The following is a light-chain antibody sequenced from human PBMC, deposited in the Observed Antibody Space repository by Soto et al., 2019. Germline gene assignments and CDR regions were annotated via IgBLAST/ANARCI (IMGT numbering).Light chain of an antibody. V-gene: IGLV2-14*01. CDR2: DVR. CDR1: SSDVGGYNY. CDR3: NSYTSDNTYV. J-gene: IGLJ1*01. Sequence: QSVLTQPASVSGSPGQSITISCTGTSSDVGGYNYVSWYQQHPGKAPKLMIYDVRVRPSGVSNRFSGSKSGNTASLTISGLQAEDGADYYCNSYTSDNTYVFGTGTKVTVL.